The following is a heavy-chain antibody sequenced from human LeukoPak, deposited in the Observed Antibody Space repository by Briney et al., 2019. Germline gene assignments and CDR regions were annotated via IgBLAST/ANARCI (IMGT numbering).Heavy chain of an antibody. J-gene: IGHJ5*02. D-gene: IGHD6-13*01. CDR1: GGSFSGYY. Sequence: SETLSLTCAVYGGSFSGYYWSWIRQPPGKGLEWIGEINHSGSTNYNPSLKSRVTISVDTSKNQFSLKLSSVTAADTAVYYCARESAVYNWFDPWGQGTLVTVSS. CDR3: ARESAVYNWFDP. V-gene: IGHV4-34*01. CDR2: INHSGST.